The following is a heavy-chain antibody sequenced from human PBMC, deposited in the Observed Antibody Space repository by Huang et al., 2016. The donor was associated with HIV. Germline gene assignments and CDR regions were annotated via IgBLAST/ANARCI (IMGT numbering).Heavy chain of an antibody. CDR1: GGSFRNYF. D-gene: IGHD3-9*01. Sequence: QVHLQQWGAGLLKPSEALSLTCAVYGGSFRNYFWSWIRQPPGEGREWIGEINHSGRTSYSPSLKSRVTISVDTSKNQFSLKLSSVTAADTAVYYCARVEINTLTGYFSSFDNWGQGTLVTVSS. CDR3: ARVEINTLTGYFSSFDN. V-gene: IGHV4-34*01. J-gene: IGHJ4*02. CDR2: INHSGRT.